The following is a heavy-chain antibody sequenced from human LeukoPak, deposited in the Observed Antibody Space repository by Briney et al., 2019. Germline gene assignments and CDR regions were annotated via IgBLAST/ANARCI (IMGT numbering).Heavy chain of an antibody. CDR3: ARNAPEGLDY. J-gene: IGHJ4*02. V-gene: IGHV4-61*02. CDR2: IYNRGGT. D-gene: IGHD2-2*01. Sequence: SETLSLTCTVSGGSISSGTNYWTWIRQPAGRGLEWIGRIYNRGGTDYNPSLKSRITISLDTSKSQFSLKLNSMTAADTAVYYCARNAPEGLDYWGQGTLVTVSS. CDR1: GGSISSGTNY.